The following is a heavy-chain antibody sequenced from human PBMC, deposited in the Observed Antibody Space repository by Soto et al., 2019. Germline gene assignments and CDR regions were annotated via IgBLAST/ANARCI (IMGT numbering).Heavy chain of an antibody. D-gene: IGHD5-12*01. Sequence: AETLSLTCTVSVGSVISGSYYWSWIRQPPGKGLEWIGYIYYRGSTNYNPSLKSRVTISVDTSKNQFSLKLSSVTAADTAVYYCARDSDSPYDAFDIWGQGTMVTVSS. CDR1: VGSVISGSYY. J-gene: IGHJ3*02. CDR3: ARDSDSPYDAFDI. V-gene: IGHV4-61*01. CDR2: IYYRGST.